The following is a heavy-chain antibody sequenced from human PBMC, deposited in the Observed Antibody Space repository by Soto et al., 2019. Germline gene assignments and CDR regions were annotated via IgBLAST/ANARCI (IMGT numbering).Heavy chain of an antibody. J-gene: IGHJ6*02. CDR1: GGTFSSYA. CDR3: ARAPFRDGYSNYYYYGMDV. V-gene: IGHV1-69*12. Sequence: QVQLVQSGAEVKKPGSSVKVSCKASGGTFSSYAISWVRQAPGQGLEWMGGIIPIFGTANYAQKFQGRVTITADESTSTAYMELSSLRSEDTAVYYCARAPFRDGYSNYYYYGMDVWGQGTTVTVSS. CDR2: IIPIFGTA. D-gene: IGHD4-4*01.